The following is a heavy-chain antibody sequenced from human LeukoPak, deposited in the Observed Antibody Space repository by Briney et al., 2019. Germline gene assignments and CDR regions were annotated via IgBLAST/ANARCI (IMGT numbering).Heavy chain of an antibody. D-gene: IGHD2-2*01. J-gene: IGHJ4*02. V-gene: IGHV3-11*01. CDR2: ISSSGSTI. CDR3: ARTVVVPAAMGYYFDY. CDR1: GFTFSDYY. Sequence: GGSLRLYCAASGFTFSDYYMSWIRQAPGQGLEWVSYISSSGSTIYYADSVKGRFTISRDNAKNSLYLQMNSLRAEDTAVYYCARTVVVPAAMGYYFDYWGQGTLVTVSS.